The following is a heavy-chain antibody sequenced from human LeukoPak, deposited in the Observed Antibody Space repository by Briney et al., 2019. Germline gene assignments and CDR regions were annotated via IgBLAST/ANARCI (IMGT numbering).Heavy chain of an antibody. CDR1: GFTFSSYW. CDR2: IKQDGSEK. CDR3: ARDWYCSGDSCYSNDAFDI. J-gene: IGHJ3*02. D-gene: IGHD2-15*01. V-gene: IGHV3-7*01. Sequence: GGSLRLSCAASGFTFSSYWMSWVRQAPGKGLEWVANIKQDGSEKYYVDSVKGRFTISRDNAKNSLYLQMNSLRAEDTAVYYCARDWYCSGDSCYSNDAFDIWGQGTMVTVSS.